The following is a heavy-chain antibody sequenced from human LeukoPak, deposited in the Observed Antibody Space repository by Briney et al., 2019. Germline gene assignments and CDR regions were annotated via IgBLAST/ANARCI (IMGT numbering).Heavy chain of an antibody. J-gene: IGHJ4*02. Sequence: GGSLRLSCAASGFTFRSDAMSWVRQAPGKGLEWVSGISGSGGTTYYADSVKGRFTISRDNSKNTLYLQMNSLRAEDTAVYYCARAKDILTGYSPYDYWGQGTLVTVSS. CDR1: GFTFRSDA. CDR3: ARAKDILTGYSPYDY. D-gene: IGHD3-9*01. CDR2: ISGSGGTT. V-gene: IGHV3-23*01.